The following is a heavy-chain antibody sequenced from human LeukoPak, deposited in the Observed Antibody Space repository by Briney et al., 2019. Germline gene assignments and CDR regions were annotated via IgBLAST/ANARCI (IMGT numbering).Heavy chain of an antibody. CDR1: GYTFTNYG. Sequence: SVKVSCKASGYTFTNYGISWVRQAPGQGLEWMGGIIPIFGTANYAQKFQGRVTITADESTSTAYMELSSLRSEDTAVYYCARVHSSTSCYGYWGQGTLVTVSS. CDR3: ARVHSSTSCYGY. D-gene: IGHD2-2*01. CDR2: IIPIFGTA. V-gene: IGHV1-69*13. J-gene: IGHJ4*02.